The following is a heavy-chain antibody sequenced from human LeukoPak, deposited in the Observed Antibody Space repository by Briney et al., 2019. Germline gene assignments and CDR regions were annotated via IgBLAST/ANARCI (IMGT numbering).Heavy chain of an antibody. CDR1: GYTFTADY. Sequence: ASVKVSCKASGYTFTADYMHWVRQAPGQWLKWMGWIYPDNGGTHYVQKFQGRVTMTRDTSISTAYMELSRLRSDDTAVYYCARARASDAFDIWGQGTMVTVSS. CDR3: ARARASDAFDI. J-gene: IGHJ3*02. CDR2: IYPDNGGT. V-gene: IGHV1-2*02.